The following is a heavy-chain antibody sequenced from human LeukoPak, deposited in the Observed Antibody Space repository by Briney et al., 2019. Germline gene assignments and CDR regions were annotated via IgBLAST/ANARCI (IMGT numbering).Heavy chain of an antibody. J-gene: IGHJ6*03. CDR3: AKDGAVTTLHYYYYMDV. Sequence: AGGSLRLSCAASGFTFDDYGMSWVRQAPRKGLEWVSGINWNGGSTGYADSVKGRFTISRDNAKNSLYLQMNSLRAEDTALYYCAKDGAVTTLHYYYYMDVWGKGTTVTVSS. CDR2: INWNGGST. CDR1: GFTFDDYG. V-gene: IGHV3-20*04. D-gene: IGHD4-11*01.